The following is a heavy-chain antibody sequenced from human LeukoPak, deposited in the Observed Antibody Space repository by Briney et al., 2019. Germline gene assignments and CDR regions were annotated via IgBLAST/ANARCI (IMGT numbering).Heavy chain of an antibody. J-gene: IGHJ6*02. V-gene: IGHV4-4*07. Sequence: SETLSLTCTVSGGSISSYYWSWIRQPAGKGLEWIGRIYTSGSTNYNPSLKSRVTMSVDTSKNQFSLKLSSVTAADTAVYYCARGLCSGGSCYSFRYYYGMDVWGQGTTVTVSS. CDR1: GGSISSYY. CDR2: IYTSGST. D-gene: IGHD2-15*01. CDR3: ARGLCSGGSCYSFRYYYGMDV.